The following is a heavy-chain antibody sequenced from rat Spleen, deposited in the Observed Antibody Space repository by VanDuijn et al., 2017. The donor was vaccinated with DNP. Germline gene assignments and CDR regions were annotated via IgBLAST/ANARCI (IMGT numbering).Heavy chain of an antibody. CDR3: AKVRTTGIPGFAY. Sequence: EVQLVETGGGLVQPGRSLKLSCVASGFTFSSYWMFWVRQAPGKGLEWVAYIRYDGGSTKYGDSVKGRFTISRDNAKNTLYLQMSSLRSEDMATYYCAKVRTTGIPGFAYWGQGTLVTVSS. J-gene: IGHJ3*01. CDR2: IRYDGGST. V-gene: IGHV5-58*01. D-gene: IGHD1-9*01. CDR1: GFTFSSYW.